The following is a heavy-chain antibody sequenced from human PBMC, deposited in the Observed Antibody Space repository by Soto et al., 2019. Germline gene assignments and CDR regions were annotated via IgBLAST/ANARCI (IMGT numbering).Heavy chain of an antibody. Sequence: GASVKVSCKASGYTFTSYGISWVRQAPGQGLEWMGWIIPIFGTTNYAQKFQGRVTITADKSTSTAYMELSSLRSEDTAVYYCASGALTVGKVATTLEDYWGQGTLVTVSS. D-gene: IGHD5-12*01. J-gene: IGHJ4*02. CDR2: IIPIFGTT. CDR3: ASGALTVGKVATTLEDY. V-gene: IGHV1-69*06. CDR1: GYTFTSYG.